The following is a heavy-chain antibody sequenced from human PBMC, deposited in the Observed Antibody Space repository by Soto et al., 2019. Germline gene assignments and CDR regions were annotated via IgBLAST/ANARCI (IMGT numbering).Heavy chain of an antibody. CDR1: GGSISSGGYY. J-gene: IGHJ6*02. Sequence: ASETLSLTCTVSGGSISSGGYYWSWIRQPPGKGLEWIGYIYYSGSTNYNPSLKSRVTISVDTSKNQFSLKLSSVTAADTAVYYCARLRFKLPAATSCGMDVWGQGTTVTVSS. CDR2: IYYSGST. CDR3: ARLRFKLPAATSCGMDV. D-gene: IGHD2-2*01. V-gene: IGHV4-61*08.